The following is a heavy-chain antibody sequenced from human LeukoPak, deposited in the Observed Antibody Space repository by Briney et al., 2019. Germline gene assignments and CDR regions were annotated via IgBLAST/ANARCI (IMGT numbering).Heavy chain of an antibody. Sequence: GASVKVSCKASGYTFTSYDINWVRQAPGQGLEWMGGIIPIFGTANYAQKFQGRVTITADKSTSTAYMELSSLRSEDTAVYYCARGRGGYSYHYYYMDVWGKGTTVTVSS. V-gene: IGHV1-69*06. CDR2: IIPIFGTA. J-gene: IGHJ6*03. CDR3: ARGRGGYSYHYYYMDV. D-gene: IGHD5-18*01. CDR1: GYTFTSYD.